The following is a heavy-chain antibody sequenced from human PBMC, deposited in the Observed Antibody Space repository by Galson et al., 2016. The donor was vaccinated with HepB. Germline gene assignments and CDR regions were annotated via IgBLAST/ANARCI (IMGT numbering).Heavy chain of an antibody. Sequence: ETLSLTCTVSGGSISGSPYYWGWIRQPPGKGLEWIGSIYYSGSTYYNPSLKSQVTISLDMPKNQFSLNLNSVTAADTAMYYCATDPHFWGQGTLVTVSS. CDR3: ATDPHF. J-gene: IGHJ4*02. CDR2: IYYSGST. CDR1: GGSISGSPYY. V-gene: IGHV4-39*07.